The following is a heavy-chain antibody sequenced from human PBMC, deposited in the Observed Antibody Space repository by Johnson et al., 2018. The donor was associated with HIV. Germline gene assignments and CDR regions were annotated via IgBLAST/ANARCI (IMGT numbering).Heavy chain of an antibody. CDR2: IYSGGST. CDR1: SNY. CDR3: TRDTRQWDAFDI. D-gene: IGHD6-19*01. Sequence: VQLVESGGGLVQPGGSLRLSCVGSSNYKSWVRQAPGKGLEWVSVIYSGGSTYYADSVTGRFTISRDTSKNMLYLQMNSLRPEDTAVYYCTRDTRQWDAFDIWGQGTMVTVSS. V-gene: IGHV3-66*02. J-gene: IGHJ3*02.